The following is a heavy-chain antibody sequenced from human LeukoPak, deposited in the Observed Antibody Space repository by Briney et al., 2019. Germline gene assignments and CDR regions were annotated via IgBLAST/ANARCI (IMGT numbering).Heavy chain of an antibody. J-gene: IGHJ4*02. CDR2: INAGNGNT. Sequence: ASVKVSCTASGYTFTSYGISWVRQAPGQGLEWMGWINAGNGNTKYSQKFQDRVTITRDTSASTTYMELSSLRSEDTAVYYCARDMSSGWSFDYWGQGTLVTVSS. CDR3: ARDMSSGWSFDY. CDR1: GYTFTSYG. V-gene: IGHV1-3*01. D-gene: IGHD6-19*01.